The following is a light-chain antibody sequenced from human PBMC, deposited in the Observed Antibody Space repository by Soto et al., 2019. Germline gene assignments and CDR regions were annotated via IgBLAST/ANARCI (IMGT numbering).Light chain of an antibody. CDR1: QSVLYSSNNKNY. V-gene: IGKV4-1*01. J-gene: IGKJ3*01. CDR2: WAS. Sequence: DIVMTQSPDSMAVSLVERATINCKSSQSVLYSSNNKNYVAWYQQKPGQPPKLLIYWASTRKSGVPDRFSGSESGTDFTLTISSLQAEAVAVYYCQQHDTTPPTFGPGTKVDIK. CDR3: QQHDTTPPT.